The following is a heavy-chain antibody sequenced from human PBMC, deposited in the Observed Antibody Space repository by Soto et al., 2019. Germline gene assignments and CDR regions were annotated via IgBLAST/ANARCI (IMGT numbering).Heavy chain of an antibody. V-gene: IGHV3-30-3*01. Sequence: PGGSLRLSCEASGFKFNTYGMHWLRQTPGKELEWVALISYDGSNKYYAKSVKGRFRISRDNSDNTVYLQMNSLSTEDTAVYYCARVLLELWPVDYWGPGTLVTVSS. CDR3: ARVLLELWPVDY. J-gene: IGHJ4*02. CDR1: GFKFNTYG. CDR2: ISYDGSNK. D-gene: IGHD1-7*01.